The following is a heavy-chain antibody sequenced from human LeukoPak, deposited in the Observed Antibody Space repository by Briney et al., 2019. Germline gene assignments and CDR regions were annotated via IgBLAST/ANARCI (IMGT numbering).Heavy chain of an antibody. V-gene: IGHV4-4*07. J-gene: IGHJ6*02. CDR1: GGSISTYY. Sequence: SETLSLTCTVSGGSISTYYWSWIRQSAGKGLEWIGRIYSSGSTNYNPSLKSRVTMSVDTSKNQFSLKLSSVTAADTAVYYCARQMPLVAGYYYYGMDVWGQGTTVTVSS. CDR2: IYSSGST. CDR3: ARQMPLVAGYYYYGMDV. D-gene: IGHD6-6*01.